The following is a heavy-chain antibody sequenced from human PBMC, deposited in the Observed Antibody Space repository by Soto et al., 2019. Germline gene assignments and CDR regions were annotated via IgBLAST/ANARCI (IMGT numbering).Heavy chain of an antibody. Sequence: SETLSLTCTVSGGSISFYYWSWIRQPPGKGLEWIGYIYYSGSTNYNPSLKSRVTISVDTSKNQFSLKLSSVTAADTAVYYCARAAGYDSHNWFDPWGQGTLVTVSS. CDR1: GGSISFYY. CDR2: IYYSGST. J-gene: IGHJ5*02. D-gene: IGHD3-22*01. V-gene: IGHV4-59*01. CDR3: ARAAGYDSHNWFDP.